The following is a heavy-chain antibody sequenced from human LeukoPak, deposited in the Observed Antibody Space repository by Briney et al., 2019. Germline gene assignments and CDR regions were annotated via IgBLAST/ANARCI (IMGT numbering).Heavy chain of an antibody. CDR2: IYYSGST. Sequence: KASETLSLTCTVSGGSISSSGYYWGWIRQPPGKGLEWIGSIYYSGSTYYNPSLKSRVTVSVDTSKSHFSLKLSSVTAADTAVYYCASFSDYGGNFFDYWGQGTLVTVSS. V-gene: IGHV4-39*02. J-gene: IGHJ4*02. CDR3: ASFSDYGGNFFDY. D-gene: IGHD4-23*01. CDR1: GGSISSSGYY.